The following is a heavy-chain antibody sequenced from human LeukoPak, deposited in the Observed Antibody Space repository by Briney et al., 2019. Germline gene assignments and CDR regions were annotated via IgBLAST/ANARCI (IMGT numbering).Heavy chain of an antibody. CDR2: IIPILGIP. Sequence: SVKVSCKASGGTFSSYTISWVRQAPGQGLERMGRIIPILGIPNYAQKFQGKVTITADKSTSTAYMELSSLRSEDTAVYYCASLSPNDFWSGYLVPDAFDIWGQGTMVTVSS. J-gene: IGHJ3*02. D-gene: IGHD3-3*01. CDR3: ASLSPNDFWSGYLVPDAFDI. V-gene: IGHV1-69*02. CDR1: GGTFSSYT.